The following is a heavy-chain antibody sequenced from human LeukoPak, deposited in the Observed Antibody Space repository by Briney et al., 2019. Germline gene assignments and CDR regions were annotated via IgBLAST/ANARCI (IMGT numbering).Heavy chain of an antibody. V-gene: IGHV4-59*01. CDR2: IYYNGST. CDR1: GGPIGLYH. CDR3: ARDREAGSDWLDP. J-gene: IGHJ5*02. D-gene: IGHD3-10*01. Sequence: SETLTLTCTVSGGPIGLYHWIWIRQPPGKGLECLGYIYYNGSTKYNPSLKSRLTMSVDTSKKQFSLNMTSITAADTAVYYCARDREAGSDWLDPWGQGTLVTVSS.